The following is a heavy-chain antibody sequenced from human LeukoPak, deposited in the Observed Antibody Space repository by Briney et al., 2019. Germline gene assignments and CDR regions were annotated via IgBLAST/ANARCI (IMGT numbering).Heavy chain of an antibody. J-gene: IGHJ5*02. CDR3: ARMSNYYDSSGEDWFDP. Sequence: ASVKVSCKASGYTFTSYGISWVRQAPGQGLEWMGWISAYNGNTNYAQELQGRVTMTTDTSTSTAYMELRSLRSDDTAVYYCARMSNYYDSSGEDWFDPWGQGTLVTVSS. D-gene: IGHD3-22*01. CDR1: GYTFTSYG. V-gene: IGHV1-18*01. CDR2: ISAYNGNT.